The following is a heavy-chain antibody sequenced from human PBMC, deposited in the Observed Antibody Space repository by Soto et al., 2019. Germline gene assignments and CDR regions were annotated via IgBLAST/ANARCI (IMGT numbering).Heavy chain of an antibody. CDR1: GGSFSSYV. D-gene: IGHD3-22*01. CDR2: ILPLFGTT. V-gene: IGHV1-69*01. Sequence: QVQLVQSGAAVKKPGSSVKVSCKASGGSFSSYVMNWVRQAPGQGLEWMGGILPLFGTTNYAQQFRGRVTITADESTSTAYMELTGLRSEDTAIYYCAYRGPSRIVADRVEDWGQGTLVTVSS. CDR3: AYRGPSRIVADRVED. J-gene: IGHJ4*02.